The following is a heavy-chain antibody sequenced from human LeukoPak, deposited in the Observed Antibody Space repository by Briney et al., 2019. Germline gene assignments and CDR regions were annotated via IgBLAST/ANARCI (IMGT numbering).Heavy chain of an antibody. CDR2: INQNGREN. J-gene: IGHJ4*02. D-gene: IGHD3-16*01. CDR1: GLTFSTYW. Sequence: GRSLRLSCAVSGLTFSTYWMTWVRQAPGKGLVWGASINQNGRENFYVDSVQGRFTISRDNAKESLYLQMNSLRDEDTAVYYCARSLGDDWGQGTLVTVSS. V-gene: IGHV3-7*01. CDR3: ARSLGDD.